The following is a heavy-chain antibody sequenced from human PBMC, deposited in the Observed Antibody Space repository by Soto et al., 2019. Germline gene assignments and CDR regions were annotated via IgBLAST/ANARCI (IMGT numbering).Heavy chain of an antibody. CDR1: VYTFTSNG. D-gene: IGHD3-10*01. CDR2: ISAYNGNT. CDR3: ATAFSITMVRGVISGMAV. V-gene: IGHV1-18*01. J-gene: IGHJ6*02. Sequence: ASVKVSCKASVYTFTSNGISWARQAPEQGLEWMGWISAYNGNTNYAQKLQGRVTMTTDTSTSTAYMELSSLRSEDTAVHYCATAFSITMVRGVISGMAVWGQGTTVTV.